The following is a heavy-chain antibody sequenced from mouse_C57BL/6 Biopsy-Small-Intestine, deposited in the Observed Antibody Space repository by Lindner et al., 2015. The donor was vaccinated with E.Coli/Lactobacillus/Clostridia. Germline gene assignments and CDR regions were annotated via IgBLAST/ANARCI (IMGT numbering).Heavy chain of an antibody. CDR2: IYPRSGDT. Sequence: VQLQESGAEVARPGASVKLSCKASGYTFISYGISWVKQGVGQGLEWIGEIYPRSGDTYYNEKFKGKATLTADKSSSTAYMELRSLTSEDSAVYFCARRGISGYVYFDYWGQGTTLTVSS. CDR1: GYTFISYG. D-gene: IGHD3-2*02. V-gene: IGHV1-81*01. J-gene: IGHJ2*01. CDR3: ARRGISGYVYFDY.